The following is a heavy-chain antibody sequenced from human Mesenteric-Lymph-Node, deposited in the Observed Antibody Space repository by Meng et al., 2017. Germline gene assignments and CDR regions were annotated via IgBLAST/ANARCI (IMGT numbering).Heavy chain of an antibody. CDR1: RYIFTTYG. V-gene: IGHV7-4-1*02. CDR2: IKTNTGKP. CDR3: ARDSEAADY. J-gene: IGHJ4*02. D-gene: IGHD6-25*01. Sequence: VQCGLSLKKPGASVGISCKAARYIFTTYGMNWVRQAPGQGLEWMGCIKTNTGKPTYAQGLTGRFVFSLDTSVSTAYLQISSLKAEDTAVYYCARDSEAADYWGQGTLVTVSS.